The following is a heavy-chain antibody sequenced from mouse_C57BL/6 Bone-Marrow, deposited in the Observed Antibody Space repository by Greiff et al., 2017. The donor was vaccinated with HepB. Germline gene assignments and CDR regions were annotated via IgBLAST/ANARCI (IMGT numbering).Heavy chain of an antibody. D-gene: IGHD1-1*01. J-gene: IGHJ2*01. CDR2: INPSSGYT. Sequence: VQLQQSGAELAKPGASVKLSCKASGYTFTSYWMHWVKQRPGQGLEWIGYINPSSGYTKYNQKFKDKATLTADKSSSTAYMQLSRLTYEDSAVYSSSKNYYGSSCGFDYWGQGTTLTVSS. V-gene: IGHV1-7*01. CDR3: SKNYYGSSCGFDY. CDR1: GYTFTSYW.